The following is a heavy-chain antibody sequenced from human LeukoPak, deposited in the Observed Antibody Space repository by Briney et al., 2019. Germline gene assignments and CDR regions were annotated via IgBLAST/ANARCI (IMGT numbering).Heavy chain of an antibody. CDR1: GNSISRGYY. D-gene: IGHD2-2*02. J-gene: IGHJ4*02. CDR3: ARAPATAIPPDLHFDY. CDR2: IYHSGST. Sequence: PSETLSLTCTVSGNSISRGYYWGWIRQPPGKGLEWIGIIYHSGSTYYNPSLKSRVTISVDTSNDHFSLRLNSVTAADTAVYYCARAPATAIPPDLHFDYWGQGTLVTVSS. V-gene: IGHV4-38-2*02.